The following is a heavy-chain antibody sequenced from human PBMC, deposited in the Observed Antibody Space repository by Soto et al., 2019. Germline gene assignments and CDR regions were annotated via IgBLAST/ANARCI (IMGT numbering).Heavy chain of an antibody. V-gene: IGHV3-74*03. CDR2: INSDGRNT. D-gene: IGHD3-10*01. J-gene: IGHJ5*02. CDR1: GFIFSSYW. CDR3: ARDFMARGRDSNWFDT. Sequence: PWGSLRLSCAASGFIFSSYWMHWVRQVPGKGPVWVARINSDGRNTKYTDSLKGRFTISRDNAKNTQYLQMNSRRAADTAVYYLARDFMARGRDSNWFDTWGQGTVVTVSS.